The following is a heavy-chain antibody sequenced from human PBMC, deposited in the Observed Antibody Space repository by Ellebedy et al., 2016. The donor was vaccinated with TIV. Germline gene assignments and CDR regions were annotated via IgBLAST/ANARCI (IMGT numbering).Heavy chain of an antibody. Sequence: AASVKVSCKSSGGTFSTSAITWVRQAPGQGPEWMGWIGTYEGNTKYAQKLQGRVTMTRDTSTSTAYMELRSLRSDDTAVYYCARDRDGSSSSDFQHWGPGTLVTVSS. V-gene: IGHV1-18*01. CDR1: GGTFSTSA. J-gene: IGHJ1*01. D-gene: IGHD6-6*01. CDR2: IGTYEGNT. CDR3: ARDRDGSSSSDFQH.